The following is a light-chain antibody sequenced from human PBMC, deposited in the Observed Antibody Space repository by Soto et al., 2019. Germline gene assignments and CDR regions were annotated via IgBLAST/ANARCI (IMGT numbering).Light chain of an antibody. CDR1: QSVDIN. V-gene: IGKV3-15*01. Sequence: EIVLTQSPGTPSVSPGDRVTLSCRASQSVDINLAWYQQRAGQAPMLLVYGASTKATDMPGRFSGRGSGTEFNLTINKLQSEDFAVYYCQLYRNWTRTFGQGTKVDIK. CDR2: GAS. CDR3: QLYRNWTRT. J-gene: IGKJ1*01.